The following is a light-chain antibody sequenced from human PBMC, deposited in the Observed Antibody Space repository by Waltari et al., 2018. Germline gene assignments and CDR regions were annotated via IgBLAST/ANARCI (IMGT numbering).Light chain of an antibody. J-gene: IGLJ2*01. CDR1: SGSVSTSNY. V-gene: IGLV8-61*01. CDR3: VLYIGSGIWV. Sequence: TVVTQEPSLSVSPGGTVTLTCGLSSGSVSTSNYPSWYQQTPGQAPRTLIYSTNTRPSGHTDRFSGYILGNKAALTFTQAQPDDESDYYCVLYIGSGIWVLGVGPRLTVL. CDR2: STN.